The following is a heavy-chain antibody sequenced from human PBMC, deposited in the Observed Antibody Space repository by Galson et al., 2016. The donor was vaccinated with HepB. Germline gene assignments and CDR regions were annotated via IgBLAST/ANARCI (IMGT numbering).Heavy chain of an antibody. CDR2: IYTGGTT. Sequence: LEWLSVIYTGGTTDYAAAVKGRFTISRDNSGNTVHLQMNRLRAEDTAVYYCARSGETRSWYPKEFDHWGHGTLVTVSS. J-gene: IGHJ4*01. V-gene: IGHV3-66*01. CDR3: ARSGETRSWYPKEFDH. D-gene: IGHD3-10*01.